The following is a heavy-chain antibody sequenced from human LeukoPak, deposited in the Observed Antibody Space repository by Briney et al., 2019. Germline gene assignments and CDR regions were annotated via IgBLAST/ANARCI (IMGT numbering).Heavy chain of an antibody. CDR1: GFTFTSSA. V-gene: IGHV1-58*01. CDR3: AADYYYDSSGFHLDY. D-gene: IGHD3-22*01. CDR2: IVVGSGNT. J-gene: IGHJ4*02. Sequence: SVKVSCKASGFTFTSSAVQWVRQARGQRLEWIGWIVVGSGNTNYAQKFQERVTITRDMSTSTAYMELSSLRSEDTAVYYCAADYYYDSSGFHLDYWGQGTLVTVSS.